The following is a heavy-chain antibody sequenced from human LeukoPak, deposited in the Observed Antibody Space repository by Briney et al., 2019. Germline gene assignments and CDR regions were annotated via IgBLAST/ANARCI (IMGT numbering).Heavy chain of an antibody. CDR2: IYYSGST. CDR3: ARTSITMLEVFDI. D-gene: IGHD3-22*01. Sequence: SETLSLTCTVSGGSISSYYWSWIRQPPGKGLEWIGYIYYSGSTNHNPSLKSRVTISVDTSKNQFSLKLSSVTAADTAVYYCARTSITMLEVFDIWGQGTMVTVSS. J-gene: IGHJ3*02. V-gene: IGHV4-59*01. CDR1: GGSISSYY.